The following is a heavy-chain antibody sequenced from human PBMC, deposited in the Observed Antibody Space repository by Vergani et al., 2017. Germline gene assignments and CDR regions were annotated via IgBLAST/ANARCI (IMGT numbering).Heavy chain of an antibody. CDR1: GFTFSSYA. Sequence: QVQLVESGGGVVQPGRSLRLSCAASGFTFSSYAMHWVRQAPGKGLEWVAVISYDGSNKYYADSVKGRFTISRDNSKNTLYLQMNSLRAEDTAVYYCARDGVATWEVGVLDYWGQGTLVTVSS. D-gene: IGHD5-12*01. J-gene: IGHJ4*02. CDR3: ARDGVATWEVGVLDY. V-gene: IGHV3-30*01. CDR2: ISYDGSNK.